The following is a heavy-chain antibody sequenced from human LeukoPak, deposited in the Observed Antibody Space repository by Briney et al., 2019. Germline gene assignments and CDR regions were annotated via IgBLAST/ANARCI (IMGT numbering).Heavy chain of an antibody. CDR1: GFRFSDYY. CDR2: ISSSSDNT. Sequence: PGGSLRLSCAASGFRFSDYYMTWIRQAPGKGLEWVSYISSSSDNTNYVDSVKGRFTISRDNAKNSLYLQMNSMRDEDTAVYYCASALTRYGGSDSCMYFDSWGEGTLVTVSS. V-gene: IGHV3-11*03. J-gene: IGHJ4*02. CDR3: ASALTRYGGSDSCMYFDS. D-gene: IGHD2-21*02.